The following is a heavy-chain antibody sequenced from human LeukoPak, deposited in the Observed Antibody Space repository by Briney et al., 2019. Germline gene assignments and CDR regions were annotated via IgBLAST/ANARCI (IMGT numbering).Heavy chain of an antibody. CDR1: GFTFSSYS. CDR2: ISSSSSYI. D-gene: IGHD6-13*01. CDR3: AGAQQLVSGRSDY. J-gene: IGHJ4*02. V-gene: IGHV3-21*01. Sequence: PGGSLRLSCAASGFTFSSYSMNWVRQAPGKGLEWVSSISSSSSYIYYADSVKGRFTISRDNAKNSLYLQMNSLRAEDTAVYYCAGAQQLVSGRSDYWGQGTLVTVSS.